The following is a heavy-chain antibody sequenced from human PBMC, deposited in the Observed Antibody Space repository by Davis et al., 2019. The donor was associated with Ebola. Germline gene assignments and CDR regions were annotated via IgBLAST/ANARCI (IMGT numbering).Heavy chain of an antibody. D-gene: IGHD3-22*01. J-gene: IGHJ4*02. Sequence: SETLSLTCTVSGGSISTYYWSWIRQPPGKGLEWIGKINHSGSTNYNPSLKSRVTISVDTSKNQFSLKLSSVTAADTAVYYCARANKSYYYDSSGYYYASPGYFDYWGQGTLVTVSS. V-gene: IGHV4-34*01. CDR2: INHSGST. CDR3: ARANKSYYYDSSGYYYASPGYFDY. CDR1: GGSISTYY.